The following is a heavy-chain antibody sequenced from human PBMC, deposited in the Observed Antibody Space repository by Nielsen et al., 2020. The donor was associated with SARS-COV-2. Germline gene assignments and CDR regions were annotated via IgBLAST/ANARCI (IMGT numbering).Heavy chain of an antibody. V-gene: IGHV3-21*01. Sequence: GGSLRLSCEVSRFGLTTYTINWVRQAPGKGLEWVSCISSPSNYVHYADSVQGRFTISTDYLQINDLRAEDTAVYYCVRDRGSGWSRGRNYNYFGMDVWGQGTTVTVSS. CDR3: VRDRGSGWSRGRNYNYFGMDV. J-gene: IGHJ6*02. CDR1: RFGLTTYT. CDR2: ISSPSNYV. D-gene: IGHD6-19*01.